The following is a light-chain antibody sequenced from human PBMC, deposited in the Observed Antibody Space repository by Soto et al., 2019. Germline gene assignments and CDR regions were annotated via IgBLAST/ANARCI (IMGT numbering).Light chain of an antibody. V-gene: IGKV3-15*01. Sequence: EIVMTQSPATLSVSPGERATLSCRASQSVSSNLAWYQQKPGQAPRLLISGVSTRATGIPARFSGSGSGTEFTLTISSLQSEDFAVYYCQQYNTWPKTFGQGTNVEIK. CDR3: QQYNTWPKT. CDR1: QSVSSN. J-gene: IGKJ1*01. CDR2: GVS.